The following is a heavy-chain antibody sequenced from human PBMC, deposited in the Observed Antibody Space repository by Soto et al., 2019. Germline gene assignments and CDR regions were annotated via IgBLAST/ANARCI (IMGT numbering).Heavy chain of an antibody. V-gene: IGHV3-48*02. CDR2: ISSSSSSI. D-gene: IGHD3-3*01. J-gene: IGHJ4*02. Sequence: EVQLVESGGGLVQPGGSLRLSCAASGFAFSTYWMHWVRRAPGKGLVWVSYISSSSSSIYYADSVKGRFTISRDNAKNSLYLQMNSLRDEDTAVYYCARDYEYWSGYYKGFDYWGQGTLVTVSS. CDR3: ARDYEYWSGYYKGFDY. CDR1: GFAFSTYW.